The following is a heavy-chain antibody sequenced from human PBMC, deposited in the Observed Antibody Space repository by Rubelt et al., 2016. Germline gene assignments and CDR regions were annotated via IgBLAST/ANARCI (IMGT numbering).Heavy chain of an antibody. CDR3: MSGAGY. CDR1: GLTFSNYW. D-gene: IGHD3-16*01. V-gene: IGHV3-7*01. CDR2: IKPDGSDR. Sequence: EVQLVESGGGLVQPGGSLRLSCAASGLTFSNYWMNWVCQAPGKGLEWVANIKPDGSDRYFVDSVNGRFTISRDNAKNSVYLQMDSLRADDTAIYFCMSGAGYWGQGTLVTVSS. J-gene: IGHJ4*02.